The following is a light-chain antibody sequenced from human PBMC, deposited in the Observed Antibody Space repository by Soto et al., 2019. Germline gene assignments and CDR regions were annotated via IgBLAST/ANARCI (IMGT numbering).Light chain of an antibody. V-gene: IGKV3D-15*01. CDR1: QSVSNN. J-gene: IGKJ1*01. CDR3: QQHNQWPIT. Sequence: EILLTQSPGTLSLSPGERATLSCRASQSVSNNYLAWYQQKPGQAPSLPIYGASNRATGIPDRVSGSGSGTEFTLTINTLQSEDSPVYYCQQHNQWPITFGQGTKVDI. CDR2: GAS.